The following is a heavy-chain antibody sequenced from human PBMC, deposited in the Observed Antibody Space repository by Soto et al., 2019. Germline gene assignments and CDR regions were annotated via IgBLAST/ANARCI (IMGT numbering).Heavy chain of an antibody. J-gene: IGHJ6*02. CDR2: ISYDGSNK. CDR3: AKDISLWGAMATFYGMDV. CDR1: GFTFSSYG. V-gene: IGHV3-30*18. D-gene: IGHD5-18*01. Sequence: QVQLVESGGGVVQPGRSPRLSCAASGFTFSSYGMHWVRQAPGKGLEWVAVISYDGSNKYYADSVKGRFTISRDNSKNTLYLQMNSLRAEDTAVYYCAKDISLWGAMATFYGMDVWGQGTTVTVSS.